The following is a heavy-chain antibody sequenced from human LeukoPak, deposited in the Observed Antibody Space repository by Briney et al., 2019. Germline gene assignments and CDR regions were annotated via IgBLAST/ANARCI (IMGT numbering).Heavy chain of an antibody. Sequence: SETLSLTCTVTSGSIRSYYWSWIRQPPGKELEWIGYIYYSGTTNYNPSLKSRVTISVDTSKNQVSLKLSSVTAADTAVYYCARGSFPRWVVVVSENWFDPWGQGTLVTVSS. D-gene: IGHD3-22*01. J-gene: IGHJ5*02. CDR3: ARGSFPRWVVVVSENWFDP. V-gene: IGHV4-59*12. CDR1: SGSIRSYY. CDR2: IYYSGTT.